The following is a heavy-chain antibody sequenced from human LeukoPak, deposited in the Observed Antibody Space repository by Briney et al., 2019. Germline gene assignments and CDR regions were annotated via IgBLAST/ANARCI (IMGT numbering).Heavy chain of an antibody. D-gene: IGHD3-22*01. CDR2: IYTSGST. Sequence: SETLSLTCTVSGGSISSYYWSWIRQPAGGGLEWIGRIYTSGSTNYNPSLKSRVTMSVDTSKNQFSLKLSSVTAADTAVYYCASDNYDPGAFDIWGQGTMVTVSS. J-gene: IGHJ3*02. CDR3: ASDNYDPGAFDI. CDR1: GGSISSYY. V-gene: IGHV4-4*07.